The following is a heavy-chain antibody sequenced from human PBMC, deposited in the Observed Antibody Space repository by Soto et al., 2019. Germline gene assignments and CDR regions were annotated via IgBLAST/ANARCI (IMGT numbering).Heavy chain of an antibody. CDR1: GGSFSGYY. CDR2: INHSGST. D-gene: IGHD3-10*01. CDR3: ARGRVRGVYPRANYYGMDV. Sequence: SETLSLTCAVYGGSFSGYYWSWIRQPPGKGLEWIGEINHSGSTNYNPSLKSRVTISVDTSKNQFSLKLSSVTAADTAVYYCARGRVRGVYPRANYYGMDVWGQGTKVTVSS. J-gene: IGHJ6*02. V-gene: IGHV4-34*01.